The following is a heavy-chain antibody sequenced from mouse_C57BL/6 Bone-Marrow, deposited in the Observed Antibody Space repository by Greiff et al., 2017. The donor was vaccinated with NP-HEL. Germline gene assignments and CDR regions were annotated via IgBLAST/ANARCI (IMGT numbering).Heavy chain of an antibody. Sequence: VQLQQSGPELVKPGASVKLSCKASGYTFTSYDINWVKQRPGQGLEWIGWIYPRDGSTKYNEKVKGKATLTVDTYSSTAYMELHSLTSEDSAVYFCARFITTVVAPYYAMDYWGQGTSVTVSS. J-gene: IGHJ4*01. V-gene: IGHV1-85*01. CDR3: ARFITTVVAPYYAMDY. CDR2: IYPRDGST. D-gene: IGHD1-1*01. CDR1: GYTFTSYD.